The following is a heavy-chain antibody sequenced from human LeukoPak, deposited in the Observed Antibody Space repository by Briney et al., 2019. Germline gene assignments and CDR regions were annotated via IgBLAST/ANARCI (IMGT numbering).Heavy chain of an antibody. CDR2: ISYDGSNK. CDR3: AVVSWLRVFYYYGMDV. D-gene: IGHD5-12*01. CDR1: GFTFSSYA. V-gene: IGHV3-30-3*01. J-gene: IGHJ6*02. Sequence: PGRSLRLSCAASGFTFSSYAMHWVRQAPGKGLEWVAVISYDGSNKYYADSVKGRFTISRDNSKNTLYLQMNSLRAEDTAVYYCAVVSWLRVFYYYGMDVWGQGTTVTVSS.